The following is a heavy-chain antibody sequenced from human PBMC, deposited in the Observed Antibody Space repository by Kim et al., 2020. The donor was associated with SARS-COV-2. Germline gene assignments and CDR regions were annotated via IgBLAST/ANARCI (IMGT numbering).Heavy chain of an antibody. Sequence: CGKGRFTISRDNSKNTLYLQMNSLRAEDMAVYYCAKVPRGYSYGPTHFDYWGQGTLVTVSS. V-gene: IGHV3-30*02. D-gene: IGHD5-18*01. CDR3: AKVPRGYSYGPTHFDY. J-gene: IGHJ4*02.